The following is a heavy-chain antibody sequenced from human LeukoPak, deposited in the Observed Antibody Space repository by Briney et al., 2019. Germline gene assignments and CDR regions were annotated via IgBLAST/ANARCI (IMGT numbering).Heavy chain of an antibody. V-gene: IGHV3-21*01. J-gene: IGHJ3*02. CDR2: ISGSSTYI. CDR1: GFTFSSYS. CDR3: ARRQGRRGIVGPTILKGAFDI. Sequence: GGSLRLSCAASGFTFSSYSMNWVRQAPGKGLEWVSSISGSSTYIYYADSMKGRFTISRDDAKNSLYLQMNSLRAEDTAVYYCARRQGRRGIVGPTILKGAFDIWGQGTKVTVSS. D-gene: IGHD1-26*01.